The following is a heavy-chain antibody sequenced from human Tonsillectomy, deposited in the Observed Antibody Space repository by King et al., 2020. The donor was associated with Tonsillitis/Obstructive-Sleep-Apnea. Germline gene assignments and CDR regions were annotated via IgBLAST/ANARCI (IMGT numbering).Heavy chain of an antibody. Sequence: VQLQESGPGLVKPSETLSLTCTVSGGSVSSGSYYWSWIRQPPGKGLDWIGYIYYSGSTNYNPSLKSRVTISVDTSKNQFSLKLTSVTAADTAVYYCARVLTNYYYYYMDVWGKGTTVTVSS. CDR2: IYYSGST. J-gene: IGHJ6*03. CDR3: ARVLTNYYYYYMDV. V-gene: IGHV4-61*01. CDR1: GGSVSSGSYY.